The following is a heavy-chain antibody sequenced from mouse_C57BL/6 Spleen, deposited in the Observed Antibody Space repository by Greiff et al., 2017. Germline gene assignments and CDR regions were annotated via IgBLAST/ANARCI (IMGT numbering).Heavy chain of an antibody. CDR3: ARDCADY. CDR2: IDPSDGYT. J-gene: IGHJ2*01. CDR1: GYTFTSYW. V-gene: IGHV1-50*01. Sequence: QVQLQQSGAELVKPGASVKLSCKASGYTFTSYWMQWVKQRPGQGLEWIGEIDPSDGYTNYTQKFKGKATLTADTPSTTAYMQLSSLTSEDSAVYYCARDCADYWGQGTTLTVSS.